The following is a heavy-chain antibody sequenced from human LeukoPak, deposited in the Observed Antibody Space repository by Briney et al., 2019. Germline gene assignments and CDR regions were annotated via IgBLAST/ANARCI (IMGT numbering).Heavy chain of an antibody. V-gene: IGHV3-23*01. J-gene: IGHJ4*02. Sequence: PGGSLRLSCAASGFTFNTYGMSWVRQAPGKGLEWVSGISGSGGATYYADSVKGRFTVSRDDPHNTLYLQLNSLRAEDTAVYYCAKDRAYGSGSYGTPAFDYWGQGTLVTVSS. CDR2: ISGSGGAT. CDR3: AKDRAYGSGSYGTPAFDY. D-gene: IGHD3-10*01. CDR1: GFTFNTYG.